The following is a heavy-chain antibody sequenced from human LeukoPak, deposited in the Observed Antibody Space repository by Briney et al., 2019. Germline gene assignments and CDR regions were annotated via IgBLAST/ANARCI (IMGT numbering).Heavy chain of an antibody. V-gene: IGHV3-66*01. J-gene: IGHJ4*02. CDR1: GFTVSSNY. D-gene: IGHD3-22*01. CDR3: AKSIFAVVVITTLDY. Sequence: GGSLRLSCAASGFTVSSNYMSWVRQAPGKGLEWVSVIYSGGSTYYADSVKGRFTISRDNSKNTLYLQMNSLRAEDTAVYYCAKSIFAVVVITTLDYWGQGTLVTVSS. CDR2: IYSGGST.